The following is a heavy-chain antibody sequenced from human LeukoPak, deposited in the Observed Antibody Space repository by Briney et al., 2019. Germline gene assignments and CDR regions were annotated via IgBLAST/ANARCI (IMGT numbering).Heavy chain of an antibody. CDR2: ISAYNGNT. Sequence: ASVKVSCKASGYTFTSYYMHWVRQAPGQGLEWMGWISAYNGNTNYAQKLQGRVTMTTDTSTSTAYMELRSLRSDDTAVYYCARWSGSKDAFDIWCQGTMVTVSS. CDR1: GYTFTSYY. V-gene: IGHV1-18*04. J-gene: IGHJ3*02. CDR3: ARWSGSKDAFDI. D-gene: IGHD3-10*01.